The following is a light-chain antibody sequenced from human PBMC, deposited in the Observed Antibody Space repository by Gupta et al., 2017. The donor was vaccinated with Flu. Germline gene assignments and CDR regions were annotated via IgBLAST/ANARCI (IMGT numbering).Light chain of an antibody. CDR1: RLRSYY. CDR3: NSRDSRGNHLWV. J-gene: IGLJ3*02. Sequence: SSALTPDPAVSLALGQTVRITCQGDRLRSYYASWYPQTPGQAPVLVIYGENKRPSGIGVRVSGSRSGNTASLTITGGQAEDEDDYYCNSRDSRGNHLWVFGGGTKLTVL. V-gene: IGLV3-19*01. CDR2: GEN.